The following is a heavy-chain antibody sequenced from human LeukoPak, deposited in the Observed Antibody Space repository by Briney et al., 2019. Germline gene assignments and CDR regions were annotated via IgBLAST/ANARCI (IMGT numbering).Heavy chain of an antibody. D-gene: IGHD3-16*02. V-gene: IGHV4-4*07. CDR1: GGSISSYY. J-gene: IGHJ3*02. CDR2: IYTSGST. CDR3: ARVVLSTTKTYYDYVWGSYRSDAFDI. Sequence: KPSETLSLXCTVSGGSISSYYWSWIRQPAGKGLEWIGRIYTSGSTNYNPSLKSRVTMSVDTSKNQFSLKLSSVTAADTAVYYCARVVLSTTKTYYDYVWGSYRSDAFDIWGQGTMVTVSS.